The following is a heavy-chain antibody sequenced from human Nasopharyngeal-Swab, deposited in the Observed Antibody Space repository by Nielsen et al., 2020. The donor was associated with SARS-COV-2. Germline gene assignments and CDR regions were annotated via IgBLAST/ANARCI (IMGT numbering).Heavy chain of an antibody. D-gene: IGHD2-21*02. CDR1: GFTFSSYS. J-gene: IGHJ4*02. CDR3: ARDFLCGGDCYGNY. V-gene: IGHV3-21*01. CDR2: ISSSSSYI. Sequence: GGSLRLSCAASGFTFSSYSMNWVRQAPGKGLEWVSSISSSSSYIYYADSVKGRFTISRDNAKNSLYLQMNSLRAEDTAVYYCARDFLCGGDCYGNYWGQGTLVTVSS.